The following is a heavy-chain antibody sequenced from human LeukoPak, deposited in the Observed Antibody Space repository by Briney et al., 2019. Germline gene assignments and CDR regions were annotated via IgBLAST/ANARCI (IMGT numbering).Heavy chain of an antibody. CDR3: ARDWTYKTYFDY. D-gene: IGHD3/OR15-3a*01. CDR1: GGSISSGTNY. J-gene: IGHJ4*02. CDR2: IYGSGRT. V-gene: IGHV4-61*02. Sequence: SETLSLTCTVSGGSISSGTNYWTWIRQPAGKGLEWIGRIYGSGRTNYNLSLKSRVTISVDTSKNQFSLKVSSVTAADTAVYYCARDWTYKTYFDYWGQGTLVTVSS.